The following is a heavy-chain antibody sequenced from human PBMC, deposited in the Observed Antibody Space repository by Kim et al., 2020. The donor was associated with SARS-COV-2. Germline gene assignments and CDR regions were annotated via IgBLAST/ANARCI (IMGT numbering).Heavy chain of an antibody. Sequence: KYSQKFQSRVTITRDTSASTAYMELGSLRSEDTAVYYCARDRDSGWFFDYWGQGTLVTVSS. D-gene: IGHD6-19*01. V-gene: IGHV1-3*01. CDR3: ARDRDSGWFFDY. J-gene: IGHJ4*02.